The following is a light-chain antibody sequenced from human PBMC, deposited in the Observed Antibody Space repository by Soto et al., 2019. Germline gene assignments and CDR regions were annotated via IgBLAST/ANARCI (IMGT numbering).Light chain of an antibody. CDR2: KVS. Sequence: DVVMTQSPLSLPVTLGQPASISCRSSQSLVYSDGNAYLIWFHQRPGQSPRRLIFKVSNRDSGVPDRFSGSGAGSDFTLKISRVEDEDVGVYYCLQGSFCPWTFGQGTKVDIK. V-gene: IGKV2-30*01. CDR3: LQGSFCPWT. CDR1: QSLVYSDGNAY. J-gene: IGKJ1*01.